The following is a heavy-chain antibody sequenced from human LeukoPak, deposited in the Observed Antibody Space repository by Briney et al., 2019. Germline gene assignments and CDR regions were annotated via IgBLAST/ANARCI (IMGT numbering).Heavy chain of an antibody. CDR2: TYYRSKWYN. J-gene: IGHJ6*03. Sequence: SQTLSLTCAISGDSVSSNSAAWNWIRQSPSRGLEWLGRTYYRSKWYNDYAVSVQGRITINPDTSKNQFSLHLNSVTPEDTAVYYCARVRYDSSGYSRPYYYMDVWGKGTTVTVSS. V-gene: IGHV6-1*01. D-gene: IGHD3-22*01. CDR1: GDSVSSNSAA. CDR3: ARVRYDSSGYSRPYYYMDV.